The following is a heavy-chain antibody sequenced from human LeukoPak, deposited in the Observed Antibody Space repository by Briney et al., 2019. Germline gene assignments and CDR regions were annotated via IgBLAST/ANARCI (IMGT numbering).Heavy chain of an antibody. CDR1: EYTFTGYY. CDR2: INPNSGGT. V-gene: IGHV1-2*02. J-gene: IGHJ6*02. CDR3: ARESLYSGSYYYYGMDV. Sequence: ASVKVSCKASEYTFTGYYMHWVRQAPGQGLEWMGWINPNSGGTNYAQKFQGRVTMTRDTSISTAYMELSRLRSDDTAVYYCARESLYSGSYYYYGMDVWGQGTTVTVSS. D-gene: IGHD1-26*01.